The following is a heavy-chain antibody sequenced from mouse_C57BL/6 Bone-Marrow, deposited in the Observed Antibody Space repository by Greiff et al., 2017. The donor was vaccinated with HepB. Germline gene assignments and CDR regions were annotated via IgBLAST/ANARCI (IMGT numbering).Heavy chain of an antibody. Sequence: EVMLVETGGGLVQPGGSRGLSCEGSGFTFSGFWMSWVRQTPGKTLEWIGDINSDGSAINYAPSIKDRFTIFRDNDKSTLYLQMSNVRSEDTATYFCMSLYYYGLYWYFDVWGTGTTVTVSS. CDR3: MSLYYYGLYWYFDV. J-gene: IGHJ1*03. V-gene: IGHV11-2*01. CDR1: GFTFSGFW. D-gene: IGHD1-1*01. CDR2: INSDGSAI.